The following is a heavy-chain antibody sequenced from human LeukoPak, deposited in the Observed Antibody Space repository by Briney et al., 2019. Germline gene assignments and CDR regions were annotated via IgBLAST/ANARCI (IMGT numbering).Heavy chain of an antibody. CDR3: ARDPYYYGSGNWFDP. J-gene: IGHJ5*02. CDR2: IIPIFGTA. Sequence: SVKVSCKASGGTFSSYAISWVRQAPGQGLEWMGGIIPIFGTANYTQKFQGRVTITADESTSTAYMELSSLRSEDTAVYYCARDPYYYGSGNWFDPWGQGTLVTVSS. CDR1: GGTFSSYA. D-gene: IGHD3-10*01. V-gene: IGHV1-69*13.